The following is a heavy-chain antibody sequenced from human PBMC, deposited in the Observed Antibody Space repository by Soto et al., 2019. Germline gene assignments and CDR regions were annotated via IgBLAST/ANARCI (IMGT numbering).Heavy chain of an antibody. J-gene: IGHJ6*02. Sequence: EVQLVESGGGLVQPGGSLRLSCAASAFSLSGHHMGWVRQAPGKGLEWVGLTRNKAHNYGTEYAASVRGRFTISRDDSKNSLYLQMNSLKTDDTAVYYCARDGGIGARHYYGMDVWGQGTTVTVSS. V-gene: IGHV3-72*01. CDR3: ARDGGIGARHYYGMDV. D-gene: IGHD6-6*01. CDR2: TRNKAHNYGT. CDR1: AFSLSGHH.